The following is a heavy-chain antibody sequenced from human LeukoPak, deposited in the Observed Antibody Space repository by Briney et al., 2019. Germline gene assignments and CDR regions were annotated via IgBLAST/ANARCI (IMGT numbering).Heavy chain of an antibody. V-gene: IGHV3-15*01. D-gene: IGHD2-2*01. J-gene: IGHJ4*02. CDR1: GFTFSNAW. CDR2: IKSKTDGGTT. CDR3: TTVWGYCSSTSCYSVDY. Sequence: PGGSLRLSCAASGFTFSNAWMSWVRQAPGKGLEWVGRIKSKTDGGTTDYAAPVKGRFTTSRDDSKNTLYLQMNSLKTEDTAVYYCTTVWGYCSSTSCYSVDYWGQGTLVTVSS.